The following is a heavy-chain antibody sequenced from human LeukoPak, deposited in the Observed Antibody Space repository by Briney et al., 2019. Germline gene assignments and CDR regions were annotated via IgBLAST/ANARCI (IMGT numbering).Heavy chain of an antibody. V-gene: IGHV4-59*08. CDR2: IYYSGST. Sequence: SETLSLTCTVSGGSISSYYWSWIRQPPGKGLEWIGNIYYSGSTNYNPSLKSRVTISVDTSKNQFSLNLRSVTAADPAVYYCATTGCCSGGSCYRWFDPWGQGTLVTVSS. CDR3: ATTGCCSGGSCYRWFDP. J-gene: IGHJ5*02. D-gene: IGHD2-15*01. CDR1: GGSISSYY.